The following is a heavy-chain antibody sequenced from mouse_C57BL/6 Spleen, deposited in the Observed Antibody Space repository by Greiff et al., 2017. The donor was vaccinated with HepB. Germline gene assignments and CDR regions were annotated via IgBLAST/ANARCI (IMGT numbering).Heavy chain of an antibody. CDR2: ISSGGDYI. J-gene: IGHJ4*01. CDR1: GFTFSSYA. Sequence: EVQGVESGEGLVKPGGSLKLSCAASGFTFSSYAMSWVRQTPEKRLEWVAYISSGGDYIYYADTVKGRFTISRDNARNTLYLQMSSLKSEDTAMYYCTRSYGNYVGAMDHWGQGTSVTVSS. V-gene: IGHV5-9-1*02. D-gene: IGHD2-1*01. CDR3: TRSYGNYVGAMDH.